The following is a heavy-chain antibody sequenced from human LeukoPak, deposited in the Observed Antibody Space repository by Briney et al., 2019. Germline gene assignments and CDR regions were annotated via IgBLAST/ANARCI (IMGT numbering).Heavy chain of an antibody. Sequence: GGSLRLSCAASGSTFSSYAMHWVRQAPGKGLEWVAVISYDGSNKYYADSVKGRFTIFRDNSKNTLYLQMNSLRAEDTAVYYCAKDSGLAAAGTIDYWGQGTLVTVSS. J-gene: IGHJ4*02. CDR2: ISYDGSNK. D-gene: IGHD6-13*01. CDR3: AKDSGLAAAGTIDY. CDR1: GSTFSSYA. V-gene: IGHV3-30-3*01.